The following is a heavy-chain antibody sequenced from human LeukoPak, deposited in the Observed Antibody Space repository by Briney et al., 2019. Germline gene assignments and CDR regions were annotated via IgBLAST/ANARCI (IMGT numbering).Heavy chain of an antibody. Sequence: ASVKVSCKASGYTFTSYGISWVRQAPGQGLEWMGWISAYNGNTNYAQKLQGRVTMTTDTSTSTAYMELRSLRSDDTAVYYCARDRIVVLMPPALHAFYLFGQGTMPTVSS. CDR1: GYTFTSYG. CDR2: ISAYNGNT. J-gene: IGHJ3*01. CDR3: ARDRIVVLMPPALHAFYL. V-gene: IGHV1-18*01. D-gene: IGHD2-21*01.